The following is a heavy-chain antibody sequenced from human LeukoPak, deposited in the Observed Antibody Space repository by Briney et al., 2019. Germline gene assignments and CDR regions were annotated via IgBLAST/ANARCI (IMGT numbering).Heavy chain of an antibody. V-gene: IGHV1-18*01. J-gene: IGHJ6*02. D-gene: IGHD3-22*01. CDR2: ISAYNGNT. CDR1: GYTFTNFG. CDR3: ARSYYYDSSGYYSYYYGMDV. Sequence: ASVKVSCKASGYTFTNFGISWVRQAPGQGLEWMGWISAYNGNTNYAQRLQGRVTITADESTSTAYMELSSLRSEDTAVYYCARSYYYDSSGYYSYYYGMDVWGQGTTVTVSS.